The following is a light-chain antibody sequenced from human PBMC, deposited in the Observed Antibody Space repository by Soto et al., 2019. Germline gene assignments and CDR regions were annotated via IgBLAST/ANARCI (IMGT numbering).Light chain of an antibody. CDR1: QSVSSTY. J-gene: IGKJ5*01. V-gene: IGKV3-20*01. CDR2: GAS. CDR3: QQYGGSPPST. Sequence: VLTQSPGTLSLSPGERATLSCRASQSVSSTYLAWYQHKPGQAPRLLIYGASRRATGIPDRFSGSGSGTDFTLTFSRLEPKDFAVYYCQQYGGSPPSTFGQGTRLEIK.